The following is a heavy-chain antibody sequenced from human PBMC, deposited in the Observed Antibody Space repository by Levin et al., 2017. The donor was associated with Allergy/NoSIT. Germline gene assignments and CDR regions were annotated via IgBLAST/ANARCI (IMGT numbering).Heavy chain of an antibody. D-gene: IGHD6-19*01. CDR2: IYSGGST. J-gene: IGHJ4*02. CDR3: ARGHDMGQWLGYYFDY. CDR1: GFTVSSNY. V-gene: IGHV3-53*01. Sequence: GGSLRLSCAASGFTVSSNYMSWVRQAPGKGLEWVSVIYSGGSTYYADSVKGRFTISRDNSKNTLYLQMNSLRAEDTAVYYCARGHDMGQWLGYYFDYWGQGTLVTVSS.